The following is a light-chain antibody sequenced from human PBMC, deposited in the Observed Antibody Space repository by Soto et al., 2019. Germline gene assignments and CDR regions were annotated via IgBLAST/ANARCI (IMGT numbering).Light chain of an antibody. CDR1: SSDVGGYNY. J-gene: IGLJ3*02. CDR3: SSYTSSSTRV. Sequence: QSALTQPASVSGSPGQSITISCTGTSSDVGGYNYVSWYQQHPGKAPKLMNYEVSNRPSGVSNRFSGSKSRNTASLTISGHQAEDEAYYYCSSYTSSSTRVFGGGTKLTVL. CDR2: EVS. V-gene: IGLV2-14*01.